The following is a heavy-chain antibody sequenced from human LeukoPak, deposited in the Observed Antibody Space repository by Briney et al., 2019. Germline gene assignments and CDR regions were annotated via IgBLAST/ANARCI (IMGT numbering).Heavy chain of an antibody. CDR3: DYGDYLNDY. J-gene: IGHJ4*02. CDR2: IIPIFGTA. CDR1: GYTFTSNY. V-gene: IGHV1-69*13. D-gene: IGHD4-17*01. Sequence: GASVKVSCKASGYTFTSNYIHWVRQAPGQGLEWMGGIIPIFGTANYAQKFQGRVTITADESTSTACMELSSLRSEDTAVYYCDYGDYLNDYWGQGTLVTVTS.